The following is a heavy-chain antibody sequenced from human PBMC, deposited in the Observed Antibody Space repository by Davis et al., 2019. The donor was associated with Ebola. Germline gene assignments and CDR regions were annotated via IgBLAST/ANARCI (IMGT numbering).Heavy chain of an antibody. V-gene: IGHV3-23*01. J-gene: IGHJ5*02. CDR2: ISGSGGST. Sequence: PGGSLRLSCAASGFTFSSYAMSWVRQAPGKGLEWVSAISGSGGSTYYADSVKGRFTISRDNSKNTLYLQMNSLRAEDTAVYYCAKNGRMRFLEWTTAGPNWFDPWGQGTLVTVSS. D-gene: IGHD3-3*01. CDR1: GFTFSSYA. CDR3: AKNGRMRFLEWTTAGPNWFDP.